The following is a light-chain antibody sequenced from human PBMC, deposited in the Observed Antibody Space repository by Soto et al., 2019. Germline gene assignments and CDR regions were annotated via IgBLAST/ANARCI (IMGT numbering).Light chain of an antibody. Sequence: DIQMTQSPASLSASIGDRVIITCRASQSISNYLNWYQHKPGRAPKFLIYAASSLQSGVPSRFSGSGSGTDFTLTISSLQREDFGTSFCQQSFSSSWTFGQGTKVE. CDR1: QSISNY. CDR2: AAS. CDR3: QQSFSSSWT. J-gene: IGKJ1*01. V-gene: IGKV1-39*01.